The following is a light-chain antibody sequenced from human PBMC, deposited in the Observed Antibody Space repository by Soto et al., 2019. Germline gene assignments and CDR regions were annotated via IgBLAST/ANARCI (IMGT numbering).Light chain of an antibody. CDR2: EVS. V-gene: IGLV2-14*01. J-gene: IGLJ1*01. Sequence: QSALTQPASVSGSPGQSITISCTGTSSDVGAYNYVSWYQQHPGEAPKLLIYEVSDRPSGVSTRFSGSKSGNTASLTISGLLADEEADYYCNSYTSSGTLVFGTGTKLTVL. CDR1: SSDVGAYNY. CDR3: NSYTSSGTLV.